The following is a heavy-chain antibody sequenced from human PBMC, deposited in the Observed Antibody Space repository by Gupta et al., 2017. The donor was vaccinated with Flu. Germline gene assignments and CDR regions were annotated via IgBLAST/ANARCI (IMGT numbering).Heavy chain of an antibody. V-gene: IGHV3-7*01. Sequence: EVQLVESGGGLVQPGGSLRLSWVTSGFIFSDSWMNWVRQAPAKGLEWVANINQDGSTKNYVDSLKGRFTVSRDNAKNSLYLQMDSLRAEDTAVYFCARNRGWEQFDYWGQGTLVTVSS. D-gene: IGHD3-10*01. CDR3: ARNRGWEQFDY. J-gene: IGHJ4*02. CDR1: GFIFSDSW. CDR2: INQDGSTK.